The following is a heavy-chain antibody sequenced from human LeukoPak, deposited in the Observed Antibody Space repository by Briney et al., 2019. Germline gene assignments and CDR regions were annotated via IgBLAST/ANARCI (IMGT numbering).Heavy chain of an antibody. CDR1: GFIFSHYT. V-gene: IGHV3-21*04. CDR2: IISSSIYI. J-gene: IGHJ4*02. D-gene: IGHD4-17*01. CDR3: AKSDYGYYFDS. Sequence: GGSLRLSCAASGFIFSHYTMNWVRQAPGKGLEWVSSIISSSIYIYYADSVKGRFTISRDNAKNSLYLQMNSLRAEDTALYYCAKSDYGYYFDSWGQGTLVTVSS.